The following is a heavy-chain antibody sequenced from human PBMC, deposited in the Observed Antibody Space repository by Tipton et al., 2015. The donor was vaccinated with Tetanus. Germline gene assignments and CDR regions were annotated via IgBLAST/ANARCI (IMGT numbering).Heavy chain of an antibody. V-gene: IGHV3-7*01. CDR3: ARGMSFDP. CDR2: IKYDESEK. J-gene: IGHJ5*02. CDR1: GGSITSYY. Sequence: GLVKPSETLSLTCNVSGGSITSYYWSWARQAPGKGLEWVANIKYDESEKYYVDSVKGRFTISRDNAKNSLYLQMNSLRVDDTAVYYCARGMSFDPWGQGTLVTVSS.